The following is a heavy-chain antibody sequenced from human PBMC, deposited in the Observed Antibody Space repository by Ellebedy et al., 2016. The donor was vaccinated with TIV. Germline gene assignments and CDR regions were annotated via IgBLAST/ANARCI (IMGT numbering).Heavy chain of an antibody. CDR3: AREEIVRMERAFDI. CDR1: GGSISSGDYY. D-gene: IGHD2-8*01. V-gene: IGHV4-30-4*01. CDR2: IYYSGST. J-gene: IGHJ3*02. Sequence: SETLSLXXTVSGGSISSGDYYWSWIRQPPGKGLEWIGYIYYSGSTYYNPSLKSRVTISVDTSKNQFSLKLSSVTAADTAVYYCAREEIVRMERAFDIWGQGTMVTVSS.